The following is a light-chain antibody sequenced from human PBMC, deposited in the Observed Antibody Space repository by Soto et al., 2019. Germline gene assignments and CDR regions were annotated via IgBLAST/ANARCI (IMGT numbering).Light chain of an antibody. CDR2: GAS. CDR1: QSISNY. CDR3: QQSYSAPLT. Sequence: DIQMTQSPPSLSASVGDRVTITCRASQSISNYLNWYQQKVGKAPQLLIYGASNLQSGVPARFSGSGSGTDFTLTIRDLQPEDFATFYCQQSYSAPLTFGGGTKVDIK. V-gene: IGKV1-39*01. J-gene: IGKJ4*01.